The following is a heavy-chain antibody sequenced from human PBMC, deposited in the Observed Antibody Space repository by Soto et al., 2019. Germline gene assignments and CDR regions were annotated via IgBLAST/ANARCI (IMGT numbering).Heavy chain of an antibody. CDR3: ARISGYSYGYWGENWFDP. Sequence: QVQLVQSGAEVKKPGASVKVSCKASGYTFTGYYMHWVRQAPGQGLEWMGWINPNSGGTNYAQKFQGWGTMTRDTSISTAYMELSRLRSDDTAVYYCARISGYSYGYWGENWFDPWGQGTLVTVSS. CDR2: INPNSGGT. D-gene: IGHD5-18*01. V-gene: IGHV1-2*04. CDR1: GYTFTGYY. J-gene: IGHJ5*02.